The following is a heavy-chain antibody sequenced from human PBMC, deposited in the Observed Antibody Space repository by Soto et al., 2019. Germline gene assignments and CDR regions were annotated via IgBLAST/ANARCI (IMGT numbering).Heavy chain of an antibody. CDR1: GFTFSSYG. CDR2: ISYDGSNK. D-gene: IGHD7-27*01. V-gene: IGHV3-30*03. CDR3: ATGDTGDGAFDI. Sequence: QVQLVESGGGVVQPGRSLRLSCAASGFTFSSYGMHWVRQAPGKGLEWVAVISYDGSNKYYADSVKGRFTISRDNSKNTLYLQMNSLRAEDTAVYYCATGDTGDGAFDIWGQGTMVTVSS. J-gene: IGHJ3*02.